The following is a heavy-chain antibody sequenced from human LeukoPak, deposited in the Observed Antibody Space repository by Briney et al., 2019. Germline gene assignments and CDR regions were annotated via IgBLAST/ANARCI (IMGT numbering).Heavy chain of an antibody. J-gene: IGHJ3*02. V-gene: IGHV4-59*11. D-gene: IGHD1-26*01. CDR1: GGSISRHF. CDR3: ARVGATYDAFDI. Sequence: SETLSLTCTVSGGSISRHFWSWIRQPPGKGLEWIGFMYYNGSAKYNPSLKSRVTISEDTSKNQLSLKLRSVTAADTAVYYCARVGATYDAFDIWGQGTMVTVSS. CDR2: MYYNGSA.